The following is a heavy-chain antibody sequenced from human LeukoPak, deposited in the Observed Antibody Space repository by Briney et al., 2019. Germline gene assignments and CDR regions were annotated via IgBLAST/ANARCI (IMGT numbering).Heavy chain of an antibody. CDR3: AKGGTTVTFLDWFDP. V-gene: IGHV3-30*02. D-gene: IGHD4-17*01. CDR2: IRYDGSNK. Sequence: GGSLRLSCAASGFTFSSYGMHWVRQAPGKGLEWVAFIRYDGSNKYYADSVKGRFTISRDNSKNTLYLQMNSLRAEDTAVYYCAKGGTTVTFLDWFDPWGQGTLVTVSS. CDR1: GFTFSSYG. J-gene: IGHJ5*02.